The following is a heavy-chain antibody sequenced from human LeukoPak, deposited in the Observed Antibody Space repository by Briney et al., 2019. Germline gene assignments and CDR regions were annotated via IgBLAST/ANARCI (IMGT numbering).Heavy chain of an antibody. CDR3: ARLGDFWSGYKTFDY. V-gene: IGHV5-51*01. D-gene: IGHD3-3*01. CDR2: IYPGDSDT. CDR1: GYSFTSYW. Sequence: GESLKISCKASGYSFTSYWIAWVRQMPGKGLEWMGIIYPGDSDTRYNPSFQGQVTISADKSITTAFLHWSSLKASDTAMYYCARLGDFWSGYKTFDYWGQGTLVTVSS. J-gene: IGHJ4*02.